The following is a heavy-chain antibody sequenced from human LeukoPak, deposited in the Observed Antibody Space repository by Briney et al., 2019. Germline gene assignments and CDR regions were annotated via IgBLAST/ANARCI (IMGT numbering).Heavy chain of an antibody. Sequence: ASVKVSCKASGYTFTSYAMHWVRQAPGQRLEWMGWINADNGNTKYSQKFQGRVTITRDTSASTAYTELSSLRSEDTAVYYCARAIVVLPSANWFDPWGQGTPVTVSS. D-gene: IGHD2-2*01. V-gene: IGHV1-3*01. CDR3: ARAIVVLPSANWFDP. CDR2: INADNGNT. CDR1: GYTFTSYA. J-gene: IGHJ5*02.